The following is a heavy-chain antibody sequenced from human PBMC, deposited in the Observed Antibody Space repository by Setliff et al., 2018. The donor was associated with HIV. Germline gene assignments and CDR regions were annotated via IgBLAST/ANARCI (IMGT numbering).Heavy chain of an antibody. Sequence: ASVKVSCKASGYIFTSYAISWVRQAPGQGLEWMGWITTYKGNTNYAQKFQGRATMTTDTSTRTVYMDLRSLRSDDTAVYYCMRDPSGYDASGYYPLRWYFDLWGRGTLVTVS. CDR1: GYIFTSYA. D-gene: IGHD3-22*01. CDR3: MRDPSGYDASGYYPLRWYFDL. V-gene: IGHV1-18*01. J-gene: IGHJ2*01. CDR2: ITTYKGNT.